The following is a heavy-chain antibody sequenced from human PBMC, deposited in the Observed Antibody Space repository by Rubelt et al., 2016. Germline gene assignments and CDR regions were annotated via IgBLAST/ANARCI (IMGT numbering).Heavy chain of an antibody. D-gene: IGHD5-18*01. CDR1: GGSISSYY. Sequence: QVQLQESGPGLVKPSETLSLTCTVSGGSISSYYWSWIRQPPGKGLEWIGEIYHSGSTNYNPSLKSRVTISVDKAKNQFSLKLSSVTAADTAVYYCASSLGYKPFDYWGQGTLVTVSS. J-gene: IGHJ4*02. CDR2: IYHSGST. V-gene: IGHV4-59*12. CDR3: ASSLGYKPFDY.